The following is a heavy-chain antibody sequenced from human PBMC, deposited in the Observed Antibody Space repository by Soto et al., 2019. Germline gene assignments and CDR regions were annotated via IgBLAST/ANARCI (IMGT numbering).Heavy chain of an antibody. V-gene: IGHV3-23*01. CDR2: IGAGEDT. Sequence: EVQLLESGGHLVQPGGSLRLPCGASGFIFSSYTMNWVRQAPGKGLEWVSGIGAGEDTYYADSVRGRFTISRDNSKNMLFLQMNSLRAEDTAIYYCAKDRRPDGIWSFDYWGQGTLVTVPS. CDR1: GFIFSSYT. D-gene: IGHD1-20*01. J-gene: IGHJ4*02. CDR3: AKDRRPDGIWSFDY.